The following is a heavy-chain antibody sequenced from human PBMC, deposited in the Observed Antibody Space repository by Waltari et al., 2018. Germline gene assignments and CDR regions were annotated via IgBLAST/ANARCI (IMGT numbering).Heavy chain of an antibody. CDR3: ARGPRTGYCSGGSCYAVYY. V-gene: IGHV4-59*01. CDR2: IYYSGST. Sequence: QVQLQESGPGLVKPSETLSLTCTVSGGSISSYYWSWIRQPPGKGLEWIGYIYYSGSTNYNPSLKSRVTISVDTSKNQFSLKLSSVTAADTAVYYCARGPRTGYCSGGSCYAVYYWGQGTLVTVSS. CDR1: GGSISSYY. J-gene: IGHJ4*02. D-gene: IGHD2-15*01.